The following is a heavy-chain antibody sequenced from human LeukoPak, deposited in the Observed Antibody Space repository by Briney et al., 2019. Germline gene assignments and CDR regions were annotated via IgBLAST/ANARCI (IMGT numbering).Heavy chain of an antibody. D-gene: IGHD3-16*01. CDR2: SYYTGGT. J-gene: IGHJ5*02. CDR3: VRAVGAMAGPGDWFDP. Sequence: SETLSLTCNVSGGSITTSSFYWGWIRQTPGKGLEWIGTSYYTGGTYYNRSLKSRATIAVDTSKDQFFLALSSVTAADTAVYYCVRAVGAMAGPGDWFDPWGPGTLVTVSS. CDR1: GGSITTSSFY. V-gene: IGHV4-39*01.